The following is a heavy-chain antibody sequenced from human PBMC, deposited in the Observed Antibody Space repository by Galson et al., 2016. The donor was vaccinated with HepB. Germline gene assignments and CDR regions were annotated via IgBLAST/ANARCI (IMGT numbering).Heavy chain of an antibody. Sequence: SLRLSCAASGFTFNNFAMNWVRQAPGKGLEWVSSITGLGGKAFYSDSVKGRFTFSRDNSKNTLYLQMNSLRAEDTAIYYCAKDTWGGWSGGGMDVWGQGTTVTVSS. J-gene: IGHJ6*02. CDR1: GFTFNNFA. D-gene: IGHD3-10*02. V-gene: IGHV3-23*01. CDR2: ITGLGGKA. CDR3: AKDTWGGWSGGGMDV.